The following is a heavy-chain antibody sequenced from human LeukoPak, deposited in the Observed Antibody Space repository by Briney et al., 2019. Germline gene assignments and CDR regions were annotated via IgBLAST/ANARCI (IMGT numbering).Heavy chain of an antibody. J-gene: IGHJ4*02. CDR3: ARESGSGSYYFDY. Sequence: ASVKVSCKASGYTFTSYAMHWVRQAPGQRLEWMGWINAGNGNTKYSQKFQGRVTITRDTSASTAYMELSSLRSEGTAVYYCARESGSGSYYFDYWGQGTLVTVSS. CDR2: INAGNGNT. D-gene: IGHD3-10*01. V-gene: IGHV1-3*01. CDR1: GYTFTSYA.